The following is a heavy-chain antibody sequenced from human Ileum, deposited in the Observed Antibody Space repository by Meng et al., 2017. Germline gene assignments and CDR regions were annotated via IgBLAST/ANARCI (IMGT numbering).Heavy chain of an antibody. J-gene: IGHJ4*02. CDR3: ERDHWGSLDY. D-gene: IGHD7-27*01. Sequence: LGRGFVLPAETLSLICAVSGCCVSSDGFQWGWVPPPTGKGLEWIRYASSNYKTSLKSRVSISLNTSKNEFSLELRSVNAADTAVSYCERDHWGSLDYWGQGILVTVSS. CDR1: GCCVSSDGFQ. V-gene: IGHV4-61*08. CDR2: ASS.